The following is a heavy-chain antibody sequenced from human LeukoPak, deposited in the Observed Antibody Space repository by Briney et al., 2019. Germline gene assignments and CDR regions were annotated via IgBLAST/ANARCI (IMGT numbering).Heavy chain of an antibody. D-gene: IGHD6-25*01. V-gene: IGHV1-2*02. Sequence: AAVTVTCKASGYTFTSYGISWVRQPPAQGLEWVGCINLNSGGTNYAQKFHGRVTMTRDTSISRAYMELGRLRSDDTAVYYCARGLRTHRSVFDYWGQGTLVTVSS. CDR3: ARGLRTHRSVFDY. CDR1: GYTFTSYG. J-gene: IGHJ4*02. CDR2: INLNSGGT.